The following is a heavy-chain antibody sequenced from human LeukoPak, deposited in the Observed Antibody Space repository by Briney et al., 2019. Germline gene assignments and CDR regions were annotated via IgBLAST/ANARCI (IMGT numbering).Heavy chain of an antibody. J-gene: IGHJ4*02. Sequence: PGGSLRLSCAASAFTFSSYWMHWVRQPPGKGLVWVSRINTDGSSTSYADSVKGRFTISRDNAKNSLYLQMNSLRAEDTAVYYCARASLGGGYFDYWGQGTLVTVSS. CDR3: ARASLGGGYFDY. CDR2: INTDGSST. CDR1: AFTFSSYW. D-gene: IGHD3-10*01. V-gene: IGHV3-74*01.